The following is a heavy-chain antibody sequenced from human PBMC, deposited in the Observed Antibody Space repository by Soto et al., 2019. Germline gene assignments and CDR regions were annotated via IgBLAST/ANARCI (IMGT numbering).Heavy chain of an antibody. J-gene: IGHJ4*02. Sequence: ASVKVSCKASGYTFTSYAMHWVRQAPGQRLEWMGWINAGNGNTKYSQKFQGRVTITRDTSASTAYMELSSLRSEDTAVYYCVRDKTTVTLYYFDYWGQGTLVTVSS. CDR2: INAGNGNT. CDR1: GYTFTSYA. D-gene: IGHD4-17*01. V-gene: IGHV1-3*01. CDR3: VRDKTTVTLYYFDY.